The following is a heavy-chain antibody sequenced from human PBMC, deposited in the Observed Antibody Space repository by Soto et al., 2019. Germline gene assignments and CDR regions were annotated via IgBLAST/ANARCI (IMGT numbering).Heavy chain of an antibody. CDR3: ARGGITIFGVAAWAFDI. V-gene: IGHV1-3*01. Sequence: ASVKVSCKASGYTFTSYAMHWVRQASGQRLEWMGWINAGNGNTKYSQKFQGRVTITRDTSASTAYMELSSLRSEDTAVYYCARGGITIFGVAAWAFDIWGQGTMVTVSS. CDR2: INAGNGNT. J-gene: IGHJ3*02. CDR1: GYTFTSYA. D-gene: IGHD3-3*01.